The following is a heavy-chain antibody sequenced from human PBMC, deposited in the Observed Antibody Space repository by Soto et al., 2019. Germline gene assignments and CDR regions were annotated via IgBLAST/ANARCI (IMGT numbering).Heavy chain of an antibody. Sequence: SETLSLTCAVYGGSFSGYYWSWIRQPPGKGLEWIGEINHSGSTNYNPSLKSRVTISVDTPKNQFSLKLSSVTAADTAVYYCARSCSGGSCYLAYWGQGTLVTGSS. D-gene: IGHD2-15*01. CDR1: GGSFSGYY. CDR2: INHSGST. V-gene: IGHV4-34*01. CDR3: ARSCSGGSCYLAY. J-gene: IGHJ4*02.